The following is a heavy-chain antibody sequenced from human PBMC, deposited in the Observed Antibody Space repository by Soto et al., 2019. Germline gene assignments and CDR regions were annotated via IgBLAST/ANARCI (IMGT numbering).Heavy chain of an antibody. Sequence: VQLVQSGAEVKQPGASVKVSCKASGYTFTGHYVHWVRQVSGKRLEYLGWLKSDNGGTYYAPKFQGRVTFTRDTSTSTAYMELSGLQSDDTAVYFCARDLCPLGSGSPCPLYGLDFWGQGTAAAVSS. D-gene: IGHD3-10*01. V-gene: IGHV1-2*02. CDR3: ARDLCPLGSGSPCPLYGLDF. J-gene: IGHJ6*02. CDR2: LKSDNGGT. CDR1: GYTFTGHY.